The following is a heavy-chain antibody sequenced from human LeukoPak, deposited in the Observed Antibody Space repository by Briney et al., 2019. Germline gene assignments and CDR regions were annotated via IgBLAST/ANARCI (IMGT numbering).Heavy chain of an antibody. CDR2: IYRSESS. V-gene: IGHV4-59*01. J-gene: IGHJ3*02. D-gene: IGHD3-9*01. CDR3: ARNDGYHDMLTGYRAFDI. Sequence: SETLSLTCSVSGVSISGYSWSWIRQPPGKQLEWIGYIYRSESSNYNPSLKSRVTMSLDTPNNQLSLKLSSVTAADTAVYYCARNDGYHDMLTGYRAFDIWGPGTMVTVSS. CDR1: GVSISGYS.